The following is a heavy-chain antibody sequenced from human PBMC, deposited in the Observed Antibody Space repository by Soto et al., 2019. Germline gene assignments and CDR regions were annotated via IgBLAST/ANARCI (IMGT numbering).Heavy chain of an antibody. D-gene: IGHD3-22*01. CDR2: IWYDGSNK. CDR3: ARDSYDSSGYYYFGFLY. Sequence: PGGSLRLSCAASGFTFSSYGMHWVRQAPGKGLEWVAVIWYDGSNKYYADSVKGRFTISRDNSKNTLYLQMNSLRAEDTAVYYCARDSYDSSGYYYFGFLYGGQGTLVTVS. V-gene: IGHV3-33*01. J-gene: IGHJ4*02. CDR1: GFTFSSYG.